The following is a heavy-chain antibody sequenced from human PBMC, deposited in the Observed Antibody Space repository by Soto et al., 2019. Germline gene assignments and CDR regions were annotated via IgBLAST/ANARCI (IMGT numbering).Heavy chain of an antibody. CDR3: ARVIGGLYYFDY. D-gene: IGHD3-16*01. V-gene: IGHV1-18*01. CDR2: ISTYNDKR. J-gene: IGHJ4*02. Sequence: ASVKVSCKASGYTFTSYGISWVRQAPGQGLEWMGWISTYNDKRAYAQKFQGRVTITRDTSASTAYMELSSLRSEDTAVYYCARVIGGLYYFDYWGQGTLVTVSS. CDR1: GYTFTSYG.